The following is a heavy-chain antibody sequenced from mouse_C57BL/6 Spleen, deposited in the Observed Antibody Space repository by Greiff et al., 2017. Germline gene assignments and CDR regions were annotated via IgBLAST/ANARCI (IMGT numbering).Heavy chain of an antibody. D-gene: IGHD1-1*01. CDR1: GFTFSDAW. V-gene: IGHV6-6*01. J-gene: IGHJ1*03. CDR2: IRNKANNHAT. CDR3: TLLLRTRYFDV. Sequence: EVQGVESGGGLVQPGGSMKLSCAASGFTFSDAWMDWVRQSPEKGLEWVAEIRNKANNHATYYAESVKGRFTFSRDDSKSSVYLQINSLRSEDTVIYYCTLLLRTRYFDVWGTGTTVTVSS.